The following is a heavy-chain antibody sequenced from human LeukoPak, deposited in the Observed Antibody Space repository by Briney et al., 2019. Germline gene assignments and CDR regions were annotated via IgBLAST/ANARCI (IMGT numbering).Heavy chain of an antibody. D-gene: IGHD2-15*01. CDR1: GFTFSSYS. J-gene: IGHJ4*02. CDR2: ISSSSSYI. V-gene: IGHV3-21*01. CDR3: ARGASGSVVALDQ. Sequence: PGGSLRLSCAASGFTFSSYSMNWVRQAPGKGLEWVSSISSSSSYIYYADSVKGRFTMSRDNAKNSLFLQMNSLRAEDTAVYYCARGASGSVVALDQWGQGTLVTVSS.